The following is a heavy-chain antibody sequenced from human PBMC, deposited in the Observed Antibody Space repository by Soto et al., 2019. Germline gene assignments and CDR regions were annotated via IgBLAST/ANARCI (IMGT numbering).Heavy chain of an antibody. V-gene: IGHV1-2*04. J-gene: IGHJ6*02. CDR3: ARDLGCSSTSCTHYYYGMDV. Sequence: QVQLVQSGAEVKKPGASVKVSCKASGYTFTGYYMHWVRQAPGQGLEWMGWINPNSGGTNYAQKFQGWVTMTRDTSIRRAYMELSRLRSDDTAVYYCARDLGCSSTSCTHYYYGMDVWGQGTTVTVSS. CDR2: INPNSGGT. CDR1: GYTFTGYY. D-gene: IGHD2-2*01.